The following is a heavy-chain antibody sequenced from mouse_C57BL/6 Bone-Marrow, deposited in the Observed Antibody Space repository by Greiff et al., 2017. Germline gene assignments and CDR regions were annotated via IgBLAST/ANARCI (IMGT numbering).Heavy chain of an antibody. CDR2: IYPGSGNT. J-gene: IGHJ2*01. CDR1: GYTFTDYY. Sequence: VQLQQSGAELVRPGASVKLSCKASGYTFTDYYINWVKQRPGQGLEWIARIYPGSGNTYYNETFKGKATLTAEKSSSTAYMQLSSLTSEDSAVYFCARRYFDYWGQGTTLTVSS. CDR3: ARRYFDY. V-gene: IGHV1-76*01.